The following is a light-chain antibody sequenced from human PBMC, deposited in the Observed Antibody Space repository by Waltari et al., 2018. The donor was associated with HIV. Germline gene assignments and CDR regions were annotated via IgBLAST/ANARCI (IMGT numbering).Light chain of an antibody. Sequence: DIQMTQSPSSLSASAGDRVTITCQASEDIAKNLNWFQQKPGNAPKLLIYASSNLETGVPFRFSGGGSGTDYTFVIDSLQPEDIATYFCLQYDNLPYSFGQGTTLEIK. CDR3: LQYDNLPYS. V-gene: IGKV1-33*01. CDR1: EDIAKN. CDR2: ASS. J-gene: IGKJ2*03.